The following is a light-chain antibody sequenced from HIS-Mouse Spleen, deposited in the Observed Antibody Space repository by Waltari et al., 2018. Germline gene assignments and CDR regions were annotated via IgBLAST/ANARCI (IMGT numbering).Light chain of an antibody. CDR2: RNN. J-gene: IGLJ3*02. CDR3: AAWDDSLSGPV. CDR1: SSNIGSNY. V-gene: IGLV1-47*01. Sequence: QSVLTQPPSASGTPGQRVTISCSGSSSNIGSNYVYWYQQLPGTAPKLLIYRNNQRRSGVPDRFTGSKSGTPASLAISGLRSEDEADYYCAAWDDSLSGPVFGGGTKLTVL.